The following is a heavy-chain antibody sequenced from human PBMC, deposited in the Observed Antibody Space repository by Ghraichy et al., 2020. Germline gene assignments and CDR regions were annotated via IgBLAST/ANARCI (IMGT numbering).Heavy chain of an antibody. J-gene: IGHJ6*02. CDR1: GFSFTDAW. V-gene: IGHV3-15*04. CDR3: TKDSRKLRPGRTIAGVVIRGDFSYYDGMAV. Sequence: GESLNISCTVSGFSFTDAWMSWVRQAPGKGLEWVGRSVTRNEGVTSQYAAPAKGRFTISRDDSPNTLYLQMNSLRTDDTGVYYCTKDSRKLRPGRTIAGVVIRGDFSYYDGMAVWGQGTTVTVSS. D-gene: IGHD3-3*01. CDR2: SVTRNEGVTS.